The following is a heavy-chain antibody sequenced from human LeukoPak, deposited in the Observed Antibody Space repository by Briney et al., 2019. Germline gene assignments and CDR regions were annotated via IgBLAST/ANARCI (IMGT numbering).Heavy chain of an antibody. Sequence: PGGSLRLSCAASGFTFSGYAMSWVRQAPGKGLEWVSAISGSGGSTYYADSVKGRFTISRDNSKNTLYLQMNSLRAEDTAVYYCARALWFYRNVDYWGQGTLVTVSS. CDR2: ISGSGGST. D-gene: IGHD3-10*01. CDR1: GFTFSGYA. V-gene: IGHV3-23*01. J-gene: IGHJ4*02. CDR3: ARALWFYRNVDY.